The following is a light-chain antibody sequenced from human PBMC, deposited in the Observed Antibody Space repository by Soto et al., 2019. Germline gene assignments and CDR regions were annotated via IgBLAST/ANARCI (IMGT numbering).Light chain of an antibody. CDR1: SSNIGAGYD. Sequence: QSVLTQPPSVSGAPGQRVTISCTGSSSNIGAGYDVHWYQQLPRTAPKLLIYADYERPSGVPDRFSGSKSGASAALVITGLRADDEADYYCQSYDNNVSGWVFGGGTKLTVL. V-gene: IGLV1-40*01. CDR3: QSYDNNVSGWV. CDR2: ADY. J-gene: IGLJ3*02.